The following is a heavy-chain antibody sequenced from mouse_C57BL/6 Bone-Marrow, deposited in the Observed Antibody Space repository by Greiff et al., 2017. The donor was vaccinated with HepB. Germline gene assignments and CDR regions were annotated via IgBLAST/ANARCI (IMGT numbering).Heavy chain of an antibody. Sequence: VQLQQSGAELVRPGTSVKVSCKASGYAFTNYLIEWVKQRPGQGLEWIGVINPGSGGTNYNEKFKGKATLTADKSSSTAYMQLSSLTSEESAVYFCARYHGSSFWYFDVWGTGTTVTVSS. CDR2: INPGSGGT. CDR1: GYAFTNYL. D-gene: IGHD1-1*01. V-gene: IGHV1-54*01. CDR3: ARYHGSSFWYFDV. J-gene: IGHJ1*03.